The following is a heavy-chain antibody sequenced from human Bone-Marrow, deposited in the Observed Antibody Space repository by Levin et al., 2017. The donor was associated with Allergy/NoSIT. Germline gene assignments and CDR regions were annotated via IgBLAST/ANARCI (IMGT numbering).Heavy chain of an antibody. CDR2: ISADGSST. Sequence: GGSLRLSCAASGFTFSDHHMDWVRQTPGKGLESISSISADGSSTYYVDSVKGRFTISRDNSKNTVFLQMNSLRAEDTAVYYCAKIMTTAVNYWYGLDVWGQGTTVTVSS. D-gene: IGHD4-17*01. J-gene: IGHJ6*02. CDR3: AKIMTTAVNYWYGLDV. V-gene: IGHV3-23*01. CDR1: GFTFSDHH.